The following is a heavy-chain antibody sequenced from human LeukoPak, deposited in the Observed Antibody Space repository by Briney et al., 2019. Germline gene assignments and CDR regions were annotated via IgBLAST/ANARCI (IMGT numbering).Heavy chain of an antibody. Sequence: PGGSLRLSCAASGFTFTNAWLTWVRQAPGKGLEWVGRIKSKTDGGTTDYAAPVKGRFTISRDDSKNTLYLQMNSLKTEDTAVYYCTTEPPYYYDSSGYFDYWGQGTLVTVSS. J-gene: IGHJ4*02. CDR1: GFTFTNAW. V-gene: IGHV3-15*01. CDR3: TTEPPYYYDSSGYFDY. CDR2: IKSKTDGGTT. D-gene: IGHD3-22*01.